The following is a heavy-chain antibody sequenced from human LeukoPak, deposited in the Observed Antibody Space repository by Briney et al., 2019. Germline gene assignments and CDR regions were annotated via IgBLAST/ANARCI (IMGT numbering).Heavy chain of an antibody. V-gene: IGHV3-7*01. J-gene: IGHJ4*02. CDR1: GFTFGNYW. Sequence: GGSLRLSCAASGFTFGNYWMSWVRQAPGKGLEWVANIKQAGSEKNYVDSVKGRFTISRDNAKNSLSLQMNSLRAEDTAVYYCAREAEWEPPFPFDYWGQGTLVTVSS. CDR3: AREAEWEPPFPFDY. CDR2: IKQAGSEK. D-gene: IGHD1-26*01.